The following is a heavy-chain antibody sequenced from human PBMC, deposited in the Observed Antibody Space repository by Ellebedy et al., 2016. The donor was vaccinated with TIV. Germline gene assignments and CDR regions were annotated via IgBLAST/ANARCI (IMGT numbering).Heavy chain of an antibody. CDR3: ASWGGTPFDSMVRGVISYYYYGMDV. D-gene: IGHD3-10*01. CDR1: GGTFSSYA. CDR2: INPNSGGT. V-gene: IGHV1-2*02. J-gene: IGHJ6*02. Sequence: ASVKVSCXASGGTFSSYAISWVRQAPGQGLEWMGWINPNSGGTNYAQKFQGRVTMTRDTSISTAYMELSRLRSDDTAVYYCASWGGTPFDSMVRGVISYYYYGMDVWGQGTTVTVSS.